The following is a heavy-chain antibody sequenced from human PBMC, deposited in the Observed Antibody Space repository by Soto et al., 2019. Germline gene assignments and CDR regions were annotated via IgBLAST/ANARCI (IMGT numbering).Heavy chain of an antibody. J-gene: IGHJ4*02. D-gene: IGHD2-2*02. CDR1: GGSISSSNW. V-gene: IGHV4-4*02. Sequence: PSETLSLTCAVSGGSISSSNWWSWVRQPLGKGLEWIGEIYHSGSTNYNPSLKSRVTISVDKSKNQFSLKLSSVTAADTAVYYCARDCSSTSCYTRGDYWGQGTLVTVSS. CDR2: IYHSGST. CDR3: ARDCSSTSCYTRGDY.